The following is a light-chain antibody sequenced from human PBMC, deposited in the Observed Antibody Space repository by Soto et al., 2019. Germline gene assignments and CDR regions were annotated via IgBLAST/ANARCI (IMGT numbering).Light chain of an antibody. CDR1: QSLLHSSGYNY. Sequence: DIVMTQSPLSLPVTPGESASISCRSSQSLLHSSGYNYLDWYLQKPGQSPQLLIYMSFNRASGVPDRFSGSGSGTDFTLKISKVEAEDVGVYYCMQSLQTPPWTFGPGTKVEFK. J-gene: IGKJ1*01. V-gene: IGKV2-28*01. CDR3: MQSLQTPPWT. CDR2: MSF.